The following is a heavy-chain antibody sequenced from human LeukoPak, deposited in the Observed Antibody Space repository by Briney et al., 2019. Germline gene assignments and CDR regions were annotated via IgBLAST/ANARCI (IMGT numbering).Heavy chain of an antibody. J-gene: IGHJ4*02. Sequence: SVKVSCKASGGTFSSYAISWVRQAPGHGLEWMGGIIPIFGTANYAQKFQGRVTITTDESTSTAYMELSSLRSEDTAVYYCARVLYYYDSSGYYYDYWGQGTLVTVSS. CDR1: GGTFSSYA. CDR3: ARVLYYYDSSGYYYDY. CDR2: IIPIFGTA. V-gene: IGHV1-69*05. D-gene: IGHD3-22*01.